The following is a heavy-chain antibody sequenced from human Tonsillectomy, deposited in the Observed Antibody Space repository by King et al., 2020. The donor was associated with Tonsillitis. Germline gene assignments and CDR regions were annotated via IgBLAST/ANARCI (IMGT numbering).Heavy chain of an antibody. V-gene: IGHV2-70*15. Sequence: FTLKESGPALVKPTQTLTLTCTFSGFSLSTSGMCVSWIRQPPGKALEWLARIDWDDDRYYSTSLKTRLTISKDTSKNQVVLTMTNMDPVDTATYYCARTKYYYDTSVYYYVDYWGQGTLVTVSS. CDR2: IDWDDDR. J-gene: IGHJ4*02. CDR3: ARTKYYYDTSVYYYVDY. CDR1: GFSLSTSGMC. D-gene: IGHD3-22*01.